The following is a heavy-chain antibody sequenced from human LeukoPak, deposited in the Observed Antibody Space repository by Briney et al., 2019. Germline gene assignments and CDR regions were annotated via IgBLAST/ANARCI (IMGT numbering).Heavy chain of an antibody. J-gene: IGHJ4*02. CDR1: GGTFSSYA. CDR3: ARVFARSGEISGSYFYY. D-gene: IGHD1-26*01. Sequence: SVKVSCKASGGTFSSYAINWVRQAPGQGPEWMGGIIPIFGRANYAQKFQGRVTMTTNESTSTAYMELSSLRSEDTAVYYCARVFARSGEISGSYFYYWGQGTLVTVSS. CDR2: IIPIFGRA. V-gene: IGHV1-69*05.